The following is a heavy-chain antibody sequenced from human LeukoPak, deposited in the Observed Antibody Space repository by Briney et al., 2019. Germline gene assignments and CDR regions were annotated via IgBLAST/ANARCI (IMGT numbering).Heavy chain of an antibody. J-gene: IGHJ3*02. CDR3: ARVSRDAFDI. CDR1: GGSISSYY. Sequence: SETLSLTCTVSGGSISSYYWSWIRQPPGKGLEWIGYIYYSGSTNYNPSLKSRVTISVDTSKNQFSLKLSSVTAADTAVYYCARVSRDAFDIWGQGTMVTVSS. CDR2: IYYSGST. V-gene: IGHV4-59*01.